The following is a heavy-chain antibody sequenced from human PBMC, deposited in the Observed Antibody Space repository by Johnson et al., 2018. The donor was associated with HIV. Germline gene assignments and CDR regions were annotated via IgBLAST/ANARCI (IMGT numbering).Heavy chain of an antibody. CDR2: ISWNGGSK. J-gene: IGHJ3*02. V-gene: IGHV3-20*04. D-gene: IGHD3-10*01. CDR3: ARDFVAFGECTAFDI. Sequence: VQLVESGGGVVRPGGSLRLSCAASGFTFDDYAMHWVRQAPGKGLEWVSGISWNGGSKGYADSAKGRFTISRDNARNSLYLQMNRLRADDTALYYCARDFVAFGECTAFDIWGQGTRVTVSS. CDR1: GFTFDDYA.